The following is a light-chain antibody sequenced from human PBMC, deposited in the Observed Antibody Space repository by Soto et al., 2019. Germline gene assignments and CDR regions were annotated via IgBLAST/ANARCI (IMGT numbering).Light chain of an antibody. Sequence: QSALTQPASVSVSPGQSITISCTGTSSDLGGYNFVSWYQHHPGKAPKLMIYQVSNRPSGVSNRFSGSKSGNTASLTISGLQAEDEADYYCCSYTSSSPYVFGTGTKVTVL. CDR1: SSDLGGYNF. J-gene: IGLJ1*01. CDR3: CSYTSSSPYV. CDR2: QVS. V-gene: IGLV2-14*01.